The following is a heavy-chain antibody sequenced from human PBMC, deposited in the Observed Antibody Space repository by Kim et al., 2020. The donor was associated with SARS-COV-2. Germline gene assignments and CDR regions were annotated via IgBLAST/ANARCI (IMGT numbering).Heavy chain of an antibody. CDR2: T. J-gene: IGHJ3*02. CDR3: ARNITGNRAFDI. V-gene: IGHV4-34*01. D-gene: IGHD2-8*02. Sequence: TACSPSLKRRCTVSVDMSRNQLSLRLTSVTAADTAVYYCARNITGNRAFDIWGQGTLVTVSS.